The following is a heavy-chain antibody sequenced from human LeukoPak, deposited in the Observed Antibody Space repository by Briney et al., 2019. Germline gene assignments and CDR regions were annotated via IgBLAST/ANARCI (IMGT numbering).Heavy chain of an antibody. V-gene: IGHV3-30*04. J-gene: IGHJ1*01. CDR2: ISYDGSNK. CDR1: GFTFSSYA. CDR3: ARANPVLKVSKYFQH. D-gene: IGHD2-8*01. Sequence: GGSLRLSCSASGFTFSSYAMHWVGQAPGKGLEWVAVISYDGSNKYYADSVKGRFTISRDNSKNTLYLQMNSLRAEDTAVYYCARANPVLKVSKYFQHWGQGTLVTVSS.